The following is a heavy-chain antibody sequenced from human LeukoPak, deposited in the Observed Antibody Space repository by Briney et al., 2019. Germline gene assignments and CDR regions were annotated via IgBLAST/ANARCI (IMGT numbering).Heavy chain of an antibody. CDR1: GGSISRYY. D-gene: IGHD1-26*01. J-gene: IGHJ4*02. CDR2: IYYSGST. Sequence: SETLSLTCTVSGGSISRYYWSWIRQPPGKGLEWIGYIYYSGSTNYTPSLKSRVTISVDTSKSQFSLKLSSVTAADTAVYYCASGSSGSNPYYFDYWGQGTLVTVSS. V-gene: IGHV4-59*01. CDR3: ASGSSGSNPYYFDY.